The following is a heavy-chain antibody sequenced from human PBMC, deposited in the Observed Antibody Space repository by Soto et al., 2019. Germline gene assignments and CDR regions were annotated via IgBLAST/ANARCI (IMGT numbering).Heavy chain of an antibody. Sequence: GGSLRLSCAASGFTFSNAWMNWVRQAPGKGLEWVGRIKSKTDGGTTDYAAPVKGRFTISRDDSKNTLYLQMNSLKTEDTAVYYCTTDSWAIVPRYSGSYNDYWGQGTLVTVSS. CDR3: TTDSWAIVPRYSGSYNDY. CDR2: IKSKTDGGTT. CDR1: GFTFSNAW. V-gene: IGHV3-15*07. J-gene: IGHJ4*02. D-gene: IGHD1-26*01.